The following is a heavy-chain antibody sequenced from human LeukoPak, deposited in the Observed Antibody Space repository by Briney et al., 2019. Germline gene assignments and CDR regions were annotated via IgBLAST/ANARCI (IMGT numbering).Heavy chain of an antibody. Sequence: GGSLRLPCAVSGFSVSDNYMSWVRQTPGGGLEWVSVIFGDSTYYIDSVKGRFTISRDKSKNMLFLQMDSLRVEGTAVYYCVKETRGTTVYSWGQGTLVTAPS. CDR2: IFGDST. CDR1: GFSVSDNY. CDR3: VKETRGTTVYS. D-gene: IGHD4-17*01. V-gene: IGHV3-66*01. J-gene: IGHJ5*02.